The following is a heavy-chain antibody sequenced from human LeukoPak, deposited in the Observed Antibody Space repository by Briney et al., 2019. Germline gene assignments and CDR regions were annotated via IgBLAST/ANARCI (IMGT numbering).Heavy chain of an antibody. Sequence: PSGTLSLTCTVSGGSISSGSYYWTWIRQPPGKGLELIGYIYYSGSTNYNPSLKSRVTISVDTSKNQFSLKLTSVTAADTAVYYCARVFSGLDYWGQGTLVTVSS. V-gene: IGHV4-61*01. J-gene: IGHJ4*02. CDR1: GGSISSGSYY. CDR3: ARVFSGLDY. D-gene: IGHD2-8*02. CDR2: IYYSGST.